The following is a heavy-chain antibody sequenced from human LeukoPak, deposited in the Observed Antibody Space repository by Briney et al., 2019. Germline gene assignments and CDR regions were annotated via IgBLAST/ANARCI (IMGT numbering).Heavy chain of an antibody. J-gene: IGHJ4*02. CDR2: IYTSGST. CDR3: ARGTWTQWWPTHFDY. CDR1: GGSISSSSYY. Sequence: SETLSLTCTVSGGSISSSSYYWGWIRQPPGKGLEWIGRIYTSGSTNYNPSLKSRVTMSVDTSKNQFSLKLSSVTAADTAVYYCARGTWTQWWPTHFDYWGQGTLVTVSS. V-gene: IGHV4-61*05. D-gene: IGHD2-8*01.